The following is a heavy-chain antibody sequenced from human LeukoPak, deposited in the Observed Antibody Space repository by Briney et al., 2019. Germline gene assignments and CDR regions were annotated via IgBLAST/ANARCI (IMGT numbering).Heavy chain of an antibody. V-gene: IGHV4-61*02. Sequence: PSETLSLTCAVSGGSSRSGDYFWSWIRQPAGRGLEWIGRIGTSGSTNYNPSLKSRVTMSVDTSKNQFSLKLTSVTAADTAVYYCAAFIAVAGTVFWGQGTLVTVSS. D-gene: IGHD6-19*01. CDR3: AAFIAVAGTVF. J-gene: IGHJ4*02. CDR1: GGSSRSGDYF. CDR2: IGTSGST.